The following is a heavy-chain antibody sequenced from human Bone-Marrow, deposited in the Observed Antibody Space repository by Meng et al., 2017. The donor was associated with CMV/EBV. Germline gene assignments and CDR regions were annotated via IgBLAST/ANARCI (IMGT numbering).Heavy chain of an antibody. D-gene: IGHD3-3*01. CDR3: TRDSGQYDFWSDYYGGDWFDP. J-gene: IGHJ5*02. V-gene: IGHV3-15*01. Sequence: GSSLKISSAASGFTISSYAMHWVRQAPGKGLEWVCRITSKTDGGTTEYAAAVKGRFTISRDDSKNTLLLQMNSRKTEDTAVYYCTRDSGQYDFWSDYYGGDWFDPWGQGTLVTVSS. CDR1: GFTISSYA. CDR2: ITSKTDGGTT.